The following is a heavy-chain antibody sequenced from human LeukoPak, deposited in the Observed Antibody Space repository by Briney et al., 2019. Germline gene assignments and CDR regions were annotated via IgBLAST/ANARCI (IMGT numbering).Heavy chain of an antibody. V-gene: IGHV4-59*08. D-gene: IGHD6-19*01. CDR2: IYYSGST. CDR3: ARSIRVAGFVSDYFYYGMDV. Sequence: SKTLTLSCTASGGSISSDSRSWIRQPPGKGLEWLGYIYYSGSTKYNPSPKSRAIISVGTSKKQFSLKLSSVTAADTAVYYCARSIRVAGFVSDYFYYGMDVWGQGTTVTVSS. J-gene: IGHJ6*02. CDR1: GGSISSDS.